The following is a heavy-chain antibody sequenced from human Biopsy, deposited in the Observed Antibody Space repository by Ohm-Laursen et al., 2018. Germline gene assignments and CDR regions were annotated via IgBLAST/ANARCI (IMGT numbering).Heavy chain of an antibody. J-gene: IGHJ4*02. CDR3: ARDRREHYQFDS. V-gene: IGHV3-33*01. CDR1: GFTFSSSW. D-gene: IGHD1-26*01. Sequence: SLRLSCTASGFTFSSSWMTWVRQAPGKGLEWVALIWYDGSDQYYADSVKGRFTISRDNSKNTVYLQMNSLRAEDTAVYYCARDRREHYQFDSWGQGTLVTVSS. CDR2: IWYDGSDQ.